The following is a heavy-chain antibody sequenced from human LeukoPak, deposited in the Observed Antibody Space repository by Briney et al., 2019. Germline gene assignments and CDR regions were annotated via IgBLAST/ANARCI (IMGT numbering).Heavy chain of an antibody. Sequence: SVQVSCKASGGTFSSYAISWVRQAPGQGLEWMGRIIPILGIANYAQKFQGRVTITADKSTSTAYMELSSLRSEDTAVYYCARDSIEVVVAANHSYYYYGMDVWGQGTTVTVSS. J-gene: IGHJ6*02. CDR3: ARDSIEVVVAANHSYYYYGMDV. D-gene: IGHD2-15*01. CDR2: IIPILGIA. CDR1: GGTFSSYA. V-gene: IGHV1-69*04.